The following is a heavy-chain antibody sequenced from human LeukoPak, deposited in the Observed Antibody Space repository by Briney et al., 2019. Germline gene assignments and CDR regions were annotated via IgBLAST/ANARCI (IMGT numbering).Heavy chain of an antibody. J-gene: IGHJ3*02. CDR1: GGSISSYY. Sequence: SETLSLTCTVSGGSISSYYWSWIRQPPGKGLEWIGYIYYSGSTNYNPSLKSRVTISVDTSKSQFSLKLSSVTAADTAVYYCARRKQLWGEKVDAFDIWGQGTMVTVSS. CDR2: IYYSGST. D-gene: IGHD5-18*01. CDR3: ARRKQLWGEKVDAFDI. V-gene: IGHV4-59*01.